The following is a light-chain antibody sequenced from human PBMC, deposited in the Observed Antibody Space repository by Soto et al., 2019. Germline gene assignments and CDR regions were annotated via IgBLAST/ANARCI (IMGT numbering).Light chain of an antibody. CDR2: GAS. V-gene: IGKV3D-20*02. CDR1: QSVISSY. J-gene: IGKJ4*01. Sequence: EIVVAQFACTLSLSPVDTATLSYRASQSVISSYLAWYQQKPGQAPRLLIYGASSRATGIPARFSGSGSGTDFTLTISSLEPEDFAVYYCQQRSNWPAPFGGGTKV. CDR3: QQRSNWPAP.